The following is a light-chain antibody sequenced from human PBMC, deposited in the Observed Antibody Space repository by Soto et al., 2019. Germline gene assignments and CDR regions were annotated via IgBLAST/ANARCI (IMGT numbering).Light chain of an antibody. CDR1: QSLLHSNGYNY. Sequence: DIVMTQSPLSLSVIPGEPASISCRSSQSLLHSNGYNYVDWYLQKPGQSPQLLIYLGSNRASGVPDRFRGGGSGTDFTLKISRVQAEDVGVYFCMQVLQTPRTFGQGTKVEIK. CDR2: LGS. J-gene: IGKJ1*01. V-gene: IGKV2-28*01. CDR3: MQVLQTPRT.